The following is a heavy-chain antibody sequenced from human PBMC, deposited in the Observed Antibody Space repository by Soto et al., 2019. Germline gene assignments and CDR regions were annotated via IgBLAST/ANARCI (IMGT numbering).Heavy chain of an antibody. V-gene: IGHV4-4*02. CDR3: ARVTTVTTRPYYYYMDV. CDR1: SGSISSSNW. J-gene: IGHJ6*03. D-gene: IGHD4-17*01. CDR2: IYHSGST. Sequence: SETLSLTCAVSSGSISSSNWWNWVRQPPGKGLEWIGEIYHSGSTNYNPSLKSRVTISVDKSKNQFSLKLSSVTAADTAVYYCARVTTVTTRPYYYYMDVWGKGTTVTVSS.